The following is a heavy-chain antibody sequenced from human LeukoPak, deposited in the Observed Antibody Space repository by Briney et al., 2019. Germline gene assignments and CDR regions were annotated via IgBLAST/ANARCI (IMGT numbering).Heavy chain of an antibody. D-gene: IGHD3-9*01. CDR3: ARGARYFDWLFSR. CDR1: GGSISSYY. Sequence: PSETLSLTCTVSGGSISSYYWSWIRQPPGKGLEWIGYIYYSGSTNYNPSLKSRVTISVDTSKNQFSLKLSSVTAAGTAVYYCARGARYFDWLFSRWGQGTLVTVSS. V-gene: IGHV4-59*01. J-gene: IGHJ4*02. CDR2: IYYSGST.